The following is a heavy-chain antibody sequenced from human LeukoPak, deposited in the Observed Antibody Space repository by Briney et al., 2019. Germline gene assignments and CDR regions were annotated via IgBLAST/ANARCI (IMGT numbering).Heavy chain of an antibody. Sequence: GGSLRLSCAASGFTFSSYGMHWVRQAPGRGLEWVAVIWYDGSNKYYADSVKGRFTISRDNSKNTLYLQMNSLRAEDTAVYYCAKVTSQDTATHPAFDIWGQGTMVTVSS. CDR1: GFTFSSYG. J-gene: IGHJ3*02. V-gene: IGHV3-33*06. D-gene: IGHD5-18*01. CDR2: IWYDGSNK. CDR3: AKVTSQDTATHPAFDI.